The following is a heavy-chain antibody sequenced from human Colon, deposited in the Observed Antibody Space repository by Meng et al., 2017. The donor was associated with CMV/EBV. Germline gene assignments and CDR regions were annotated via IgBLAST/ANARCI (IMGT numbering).Heavy chain of an antibody. J-gene: IGHJ4*02. Sequence: GESLKISCAASGFTFSQFWMHWVRQGPGKGLVWVSRINRDGSITNYADSVKGRFTVSRDNAKNSLYLQMNSLRAEDTAVYYCARGACSSSSCYSRYWGQGTLVTVSS. CDR3: ARGACSSSSCYSRY. CDR2: INRDGSIT. CDR1: GFTFSQFW. D-gene: IGHD2-2*02. V-gene: IGHV3-74*01.